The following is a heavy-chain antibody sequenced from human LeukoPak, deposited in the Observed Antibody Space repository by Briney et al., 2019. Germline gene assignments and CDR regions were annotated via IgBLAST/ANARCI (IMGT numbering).Heavy chain of an antibody. V-gene: IGHV1-2*02. D-gene: IGHD3-22*01. CDR1: GYTFTGYY. J-gene: IGHJ6*03. Sequence: ASVKVSCKASGYTFTGYYMHWVRQAPGQGLEWMGWINPTSGGTSYAHQGRVTMTRDTSISTAYMELTRLRSDDTAVYYCARDGQGYYYDSSGTSAYYYYYYMDVWGKGTTVTVSS. CDR2: INPTSGGT. CDR3: ARDGQGYYYDSSGTSAYYYYYYMDV.